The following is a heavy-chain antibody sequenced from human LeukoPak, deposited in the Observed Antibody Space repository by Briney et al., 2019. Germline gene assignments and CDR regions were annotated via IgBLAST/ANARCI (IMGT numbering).Heavy chain of an antibody. J-gene: IGHJ4*02. V-gene: IGHV3-21*01. CDR1: GFTFSSYS. CDR2: ISSSSSYI. D-gene: IGHD6-6*01. Sequence: AGGSLRLSCAASGFTFSSYSMNWVRQAPGKGLEWVSSISSSSSYIYYADSVKGRFTISRDNAKNSLYLQTNSLRAEDTAVYYCARDRIEYSSSYYFDYWGQGTLVTVSS. CDR3: ARDRIEYSSSYYFDY.